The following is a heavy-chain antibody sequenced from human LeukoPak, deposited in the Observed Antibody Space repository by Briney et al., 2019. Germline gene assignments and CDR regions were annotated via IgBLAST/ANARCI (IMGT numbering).Heavy chain of an antibody. V-gene: IGHV3-33*01. Sequence: PGGSLRLSCAASGFTFSSCGMHWVRQAPGKGLEWVAVIWNDGSYKYYADSVEGRFTISRDNSKNTLYLEMNSLRAEDTAVYYCARESSGYWGRGTLVTVSS. CDR3: ARESSGY. CDR2: IWNDGSYK. CDR1: GFTFSSCG. J-gene: IGHJ4*02. D-gene: IGHD3-22*01.